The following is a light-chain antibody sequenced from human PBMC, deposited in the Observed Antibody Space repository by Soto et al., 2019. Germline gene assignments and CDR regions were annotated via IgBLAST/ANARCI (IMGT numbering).Light chain of an antibody. CDR2: GNT. V-gene: IGLV1-40*01. Sequence: QSVLTQPPSVSGAPGQRVTISCTGSSSNIGAGYDVHWYQQFPGTTPKFLIYGNTNRPSGVPDRFSASKSGTSASLDITGLQAEDEAEYFRQSYDSSRTVVFGGGTKLTVL. J-gene: IGLJ2*01. CDR1: SSNIGAGYD. CDR3: QSYDSSRTVV.